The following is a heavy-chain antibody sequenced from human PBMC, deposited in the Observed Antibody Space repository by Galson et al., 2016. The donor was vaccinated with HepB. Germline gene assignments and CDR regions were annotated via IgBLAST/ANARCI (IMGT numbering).Heavy chain of an antibody. J-gene: IGHJ4*02. Sequence: SETLSLTCTVSGGSISSRSYYWGWIRQPPGKGLEWIGTMYYSGHTYYSPSLKSRVTISADTSKNQFSLNLSSVTAADTAVYYCARLSYAYGYYWGQGTLVTVSS. V-gene: IGHV4-39*01. CDR2: MYYSGHT. D-gene: IGHD3-10*01. CDR3: ARLSYAYGYY. CDR1: GGSISSRSYY.